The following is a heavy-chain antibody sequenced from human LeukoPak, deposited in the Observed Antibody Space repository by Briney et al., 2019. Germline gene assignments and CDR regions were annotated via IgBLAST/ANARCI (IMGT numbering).Heavy chain of an antibody. CDR1: GGSFSGYY. CDR3: AREVVTETTTYYYYYGMDV. D-gene: IGHD2-21*02. CDR2: INHSGST. V-gene: IGHV4-34*01. J-gene: IGHJ6*02. Sequence: PSETLSLTCAVYGGSFSGYYWSWIRQPPGKGLEWIGEINHSGSTNYNPSLKSRVTISVDTSKNQFSLKLSSVTAADTAVYYCAREVVTETTTYYYYYGMDVWGQGTTVTVSS.